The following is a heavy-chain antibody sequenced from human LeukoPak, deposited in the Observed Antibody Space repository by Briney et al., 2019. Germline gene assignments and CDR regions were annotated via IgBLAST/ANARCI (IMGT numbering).Heavy chain of an antibody. CDR1: GGTFSSYA. CDR3: ARGGSSSWYEGDY. Sequence: SVKVSCKASGGTFSSYAISWVRQAPGQGLEWMGRIIPILGIANYAQKFQGRVTITADKSTSTAYMELSSLRSEDTAVYYCARGGSSSWYEGDYWGQGTLVTVSS. J-gene: IGHJ4*02. V-gene: IGHV1-69*04. CDR2: IIPILGIA. D-gene: IGHD6-13*01.